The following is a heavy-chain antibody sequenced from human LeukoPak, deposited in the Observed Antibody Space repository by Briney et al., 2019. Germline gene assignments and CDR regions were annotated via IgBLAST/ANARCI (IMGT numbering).Heavy chain of an antibody. CDR3: ARHPYYYDSSGYNRGFDY. Sequence: SSETLSLTCTVSGGSISSYYWSWIRQPAGKGREWIGRIYTSGSTNFNPSLKSRVTMSLDTSKNQFSLKLSSVTAADTAVYYCARHPYYYDSSGYNRGFDYWGQGTLVTVSS. J-gene: IGHJ4*02. CDR1: GGSISSYY. CDR2: IYTSGST. D-gene: IGHD3-22*01. V-gene: IGHV4-4*07.